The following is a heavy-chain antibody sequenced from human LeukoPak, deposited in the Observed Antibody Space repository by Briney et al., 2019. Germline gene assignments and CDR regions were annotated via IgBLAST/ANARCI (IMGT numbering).Heavy chain of an antibody. V-gene: IGHV7-4-1*02. D-gene: IGHD3-22*01. CDR2: INTNTGNP. Sequence: ASVKVSCKTSGYSFILYGISWVRQAPGQGLEWMGWINTNTGNPTYAQGFTGRVVFSLDTSVSTAYLQISSLKAEDTAVYYCARVGGGAEYYYDSSGYYSWGQGTLVTVSS. J-gene: IGHJ4*02. CDR1: GYSFILYG. CDR3: ARVGGGAEYYYDSSGYYS.